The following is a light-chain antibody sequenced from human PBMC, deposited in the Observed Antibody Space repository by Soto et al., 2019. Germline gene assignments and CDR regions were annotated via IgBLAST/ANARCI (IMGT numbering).Light chain of an antibody. CDR1: QTIGRW. CDR2: DAS. V-gene: IGKV1-5*01. CDR3: QQYNSYSSYT. Sequence: DIQMTQSPSPLSASVGARVTIPCRASQTIGRWLAWYQQKPGKAPKVLIYDASSLQSGVPSRFSGSGSGTEFPLTISSLQPDDFATYYCQQYNSYSSYTFGQGTKLEIK. J-gene: IGKJ2*01.